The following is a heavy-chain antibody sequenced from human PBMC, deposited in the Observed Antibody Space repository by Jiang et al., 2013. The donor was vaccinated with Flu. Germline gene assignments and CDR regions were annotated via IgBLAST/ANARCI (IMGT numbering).Heavy chain of an antibody. CDR2: IYYSGST. J-gene: IGHJ4*02. Sequence: GSGLVKPSQTLSLTCTVSGGSISSGDYYWSWIRQPPGKGLEWIGYIYYSGSTYYNPSLKSRVTISVDTSKNQFSLKLSSVTAADTAVYYCASGQWGLDDSSGYSFDYWGQGTLVTVSS. CDR1: GGSISSGDYY. D-gene: IGHD3-22*01. V-gene: IGHV4-30-4*01. CDR3: ASGQWGLDDSSGYSFDY.